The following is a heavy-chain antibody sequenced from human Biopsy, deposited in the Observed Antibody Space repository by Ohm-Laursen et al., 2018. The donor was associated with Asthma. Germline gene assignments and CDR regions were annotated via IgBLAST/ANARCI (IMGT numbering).Heavy chain of an antibody. CDR2: IYYSGST. CDR1: GGSISSGGYY. J-gene: IGHJ4*02. Sequence: TLSLTCTVSGGSISSGGYYWSWIRQHPGKGLEWIGYIYYSGSTYYNPSLKSRVTISVDTSKNQFSLKLSSVTAADTAVYYCARERVTAMVTYFGYWGQGTLVTVSS. D-gene: IGHD5-18*01. V-gene: IGHV4-31*03. CDR3: ARERVTAMVTYFGY.